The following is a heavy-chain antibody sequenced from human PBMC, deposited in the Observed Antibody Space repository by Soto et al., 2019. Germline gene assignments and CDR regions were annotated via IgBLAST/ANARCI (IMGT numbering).Heavy chain of an antibody. CDR1: GYSFAGYW. J-gene: IGHJ5*02. D-gene: IGHD3-22*01. CDR3: ARVSSGTYFLAWFDP. CDR2: IDPSDSQT. Sequence: GESLKISCKGSGYSFAGYWITWVRQKPGKGLEWMGRIDPSDSQTYYSPSFRGHVTISVTKSITTVFLQWSSLRASDTAMYYCARVSSGTYFLAWFDPWGRGTLVTVSS. V-gene: IGHV5-10-1*01.